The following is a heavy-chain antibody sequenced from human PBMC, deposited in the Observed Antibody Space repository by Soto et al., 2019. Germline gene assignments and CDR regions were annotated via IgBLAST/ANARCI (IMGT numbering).Heavy chain of an antibody. D-gene: IGHD6-6*01. CDR1: GGSISSSSYY. J-gene: IGHJ4*02. CDR3: ASSVAARKSFYFDY. CDR2: IYYSGST. Sequence: SETLSLTCTVSGGSISSSSYYWGWIRQPPGKGLEWIGSIYYSGSTYYNPSLKSRVTISVDTSKNQFSLKLSSVTAADTAVYYCASSVAARKSFYFDYWGQGTLVTVSS. V-gene: IGHV4-39*01.